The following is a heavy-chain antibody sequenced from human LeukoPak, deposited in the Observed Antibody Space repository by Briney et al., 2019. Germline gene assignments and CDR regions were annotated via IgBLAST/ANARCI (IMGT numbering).Heavy chain of an antibody. V-gene: IGHV4-4*07. CDR3: ARDRSAFRYCSGGSCPPDFDY. J-gene: IGHJ4*02. CDR2: IYTSGST. CDR1: GGSISSYY. Sequence: SETLSLTCTVSGGSISSYYWSWIRQPAGKGLEWIGRIYTSGSTNYNPSLKSRVTMSVDTSKNQFSLKLSSVTAADTAGYYCARDRSAFRYCSGGSCPPDFDYWGQGTLVTVSS. D-gene: IGHD2-15*01.